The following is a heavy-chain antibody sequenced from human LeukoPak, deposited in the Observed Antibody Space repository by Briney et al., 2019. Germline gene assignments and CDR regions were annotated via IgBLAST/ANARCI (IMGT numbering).Heavy chain of an antibody. CDR1: GFTFSDYY. CDR2: ISFSGSTI. Sequence: PGGSLRLSCAASGFTFSDYYMSWIRQAPGKGLEWVSYISFSGSTIYYADSVKGRFTISRDNAKKSLYLQMDSLRAEDTAVYYCVGSAAIVVATAAFDCWGQGTLVTVSS. J-gene: IGHJ4*02. CDR3: VGSAAIVVATAAFDC. V-gene: IGHV3-11*01. D-gene: IGHD2-21*02.